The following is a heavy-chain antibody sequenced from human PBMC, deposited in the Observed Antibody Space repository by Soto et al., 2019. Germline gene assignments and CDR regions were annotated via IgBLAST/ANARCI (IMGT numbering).Heavy chain of an antibody. Sequence: QVQLVQSGAEVKEPGASVRVSCKSSGYTFINYDISWVRQPTGQGLEWMGWMNPGSGKTGYANKFQGRVTRTRDASTSTAHLELSSLTSEDTAVYSCARMGSFGTLTWFDAWGKGTLVTVSS. CDR3: ARMGSFGTLTWFDA. D-gene: IGHD3-16*01. V-gene: IGHV1-8*02. CDR2: MNPGSGKT. J-gene: IGHJ5*02. CDR1: GYTFINYD.